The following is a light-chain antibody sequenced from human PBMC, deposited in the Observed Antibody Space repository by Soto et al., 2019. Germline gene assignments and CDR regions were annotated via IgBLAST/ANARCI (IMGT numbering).Light chain of an antibody. J-gene: IGKJ1*01. CDR2: AAS. Sequence: DIRMTQSPSSLSASVGDRVTITCRASQSISTYLNWYQQKSGKAPKLLIFAASTLESGVPSRFSGGGSGTDFTLTINSLQPDDFATYYCQHYNSYSEAFGQGTKVDIK. CDR3: QHYNSYSEA. V-gene: IGKV1-39*01. CDR1: QSISTY.